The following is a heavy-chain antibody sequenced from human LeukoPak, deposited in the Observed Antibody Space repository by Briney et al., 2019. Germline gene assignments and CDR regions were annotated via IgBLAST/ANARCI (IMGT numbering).Heavy chain of an antibody. CDR2: IYYSRTT. V-gene: IGHV4-31*03. Sequence: SETLSLTCTVSGGSISSGGYYWSWIRQHPGKGLEWIGYIYYSRTTYYNPSLKSRVTISVDTSKNQFSLKLSSVTAADTAVYYCARGDYPINYFDYWGQGTLVTVPS. D-gene: IGHD3-16*01. CDR3: ARGDYPINYFDY. J-gene: IGHJ4*02. CDR1: GGSISSGGYY.